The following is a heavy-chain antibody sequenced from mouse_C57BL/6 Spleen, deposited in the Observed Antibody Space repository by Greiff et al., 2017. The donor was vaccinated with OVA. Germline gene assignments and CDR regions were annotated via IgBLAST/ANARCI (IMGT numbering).Heavy chain of an antibody. V-gene: IGHV1-81*01. Sequence: VQLQQSGAELARPGASVKLSCKASGYTFTSYGISWVKQRTGQGLEWIGEIYPRSGNTYYNEKFKGKATLTADKSSSTAYMELRSLTSEDSAVYFCARKGTVVDPYAMDYWGQGTSVTVSS. D-gene: IGHD1-1*01. CDR1: GYTFTSYG. J-gene: IGHJ4*01. CDR2: IYPRSGNT. CDR3: ARKGTVVDPYAMDY.